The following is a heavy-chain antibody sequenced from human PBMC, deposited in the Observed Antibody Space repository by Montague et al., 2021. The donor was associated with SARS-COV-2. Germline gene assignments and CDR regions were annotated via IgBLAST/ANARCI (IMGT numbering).Heavy chain of an antibody. CDR2: ISHEGSYK. CDR3: ARDLESTGYFDPYYYHGMDV. CDR1: GFTFSSYA. Sequence: SLRLSCAASGFTFSSYALHWVRQAPGKGLEWVADISHEGSYKYYXXSLKGRFTISRDNSKNTLYLDMNSLRAEDTALYYCARDLESTGYFDPYYYHGMDVWGQGTTVTVSS. J-gene: IGHJ6*02. D-gene: IGHD3-9*01. V-gene: IGHV3-30*04.